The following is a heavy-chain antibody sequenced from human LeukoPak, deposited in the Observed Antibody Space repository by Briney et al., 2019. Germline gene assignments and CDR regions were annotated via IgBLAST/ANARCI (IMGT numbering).Heavy chain of an antibody. D-gene: IGHD5-18*01. V-gene: IGHV3-74*01. CDR3: ALSRGAYNYGPFDY. CDR1: GFTFSSYW. Sequence: GGSLRLSCAASGFTFSSYWMHWVRQAPGKGLVWVSRINSDGSSTSYADSVKGRFTISRDNSKDTLYLQMNSLRAEDTAVYYCALSRGAYNYGPFDYWGQGTLVTVSS. CDR2: INSDGSST. J-gene: IGHJ4*02.